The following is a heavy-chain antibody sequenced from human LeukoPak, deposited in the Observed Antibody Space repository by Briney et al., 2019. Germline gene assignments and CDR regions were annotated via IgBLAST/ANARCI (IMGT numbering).Heavy chain of an antibody. Sequence: SETLSLTCSVSGGPIRSYYWSWIRQPPGKGLEWIGYIYYSGSTNYNPSLESRVTLSVDTSKNQFSLKLSSVTAADTAMYYCARHTLDHWYFDLRGRGTLVTVSS. CDR3: ARHTLDHWYFDL. J-gene: IGHJ2*01. CDR2: IYYSGST. V-gene: IGHV4-59*08. CDR1: GGPIRSYY.